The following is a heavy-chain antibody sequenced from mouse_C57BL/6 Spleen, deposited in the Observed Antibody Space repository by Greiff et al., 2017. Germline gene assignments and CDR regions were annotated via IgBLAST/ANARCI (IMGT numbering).Heavy chain of an antibody. D-gene: IGHD2-3*01. V-gene: IGHV1-64*01. J-gene: IGHJ1*03. CDR1: GYTFTSYW. CDR2: IHPNSGST. CDR3: ARDGYYDFDV. Sequence: QVQLQQPGAELVKPGASVKLSCKASGYTFTSYWMHWVKQRPGQGLEWIGMIHPNSGSTNYNEKFKSKDTLTVDKSSSTAYMQLSSLTSEDSAVYYCARDGYYDFDVWGTGTTVTVSS.